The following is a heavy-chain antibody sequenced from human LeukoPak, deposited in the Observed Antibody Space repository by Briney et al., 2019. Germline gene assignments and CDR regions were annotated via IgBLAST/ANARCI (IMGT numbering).Heavy chain of an antibody. J-gene: IGHJ4*02. Sequence: ASVKVSCRASGYTFTGYYMHWVRQAPGQGLEWMGRINPNSGGTNYAQKFQGRVTMTRDTSISTAYMELSRLRSDDTAVYYCAREANYGDYTHFDYWGQGTLDTVSS. V-gene: IGHV1-2*06. CDR1: GYTFTGYY. CDR2: INPNSGGT. CDR3: AREANYGDYTHFDY. D-gene: IGHD4-17*01.